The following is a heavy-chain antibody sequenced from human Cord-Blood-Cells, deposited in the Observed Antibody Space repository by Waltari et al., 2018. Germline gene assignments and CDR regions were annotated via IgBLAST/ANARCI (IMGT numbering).Heavy chain of an antibody. D-gene: IGHD7-27*01. CDR1: VFTFSGHA. CDR2: ISGSGGST. V-gene: IGHV3-23*01. Sequence: EVQLLESGGGLVQPGGSLRLSCAASVFTFSGHAMSWVGQAPGKGLEWVSAISGSGGSTYYADSVKGRFTISRDNSKNTLYLQMNSLRAEDTAVYYCAKVTDLGIDAFDIWGQGTMVTVSS. J-gene: IGHJ3*02. CDR3: AKVTDLGIDAFDI.